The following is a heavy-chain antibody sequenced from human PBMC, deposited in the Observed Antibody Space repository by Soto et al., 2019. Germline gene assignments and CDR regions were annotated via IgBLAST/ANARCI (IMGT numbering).Heavy chain of an antibody. CDR3: ARRRNNDFWSGYPDPDAFDI. Sequence: GGSLRLSCAASGFTFKFYGMNWVRQAPGKGLEWISYITSSTTTTIFYADSVKGRFTISRDNVKNSLYLQMDSLRDEDTAMYYCARRRNNDFWSGYPDPDAFDIWGQGTMVTVSS. D-gene: IGHD3-3*01. CDR1: GFTFKFYG. V-gene: IGHV3-48*02. CDR2: ITSSTTTTI. J-gene: IGHJ3*02.